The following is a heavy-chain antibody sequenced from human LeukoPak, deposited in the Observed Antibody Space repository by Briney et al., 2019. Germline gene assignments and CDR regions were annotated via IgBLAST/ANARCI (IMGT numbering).Heavy chain of an antibody. Sequence: SETLSLTCAVYGGSFSGYYWSWIRQPPGKGLEWIGEVNHSGSTNYNPSLKSRVTISVDTSKNQFSLKLSSVTAAATAVYYCARGHRYCSSTSCLLVRDYWGQGTLVTVSS. V-gene: IGHV4-34*01. J-gene: IGHJ4*02. CDR2: VNHSGST. CDR3: ARGHRYCSSTSCLLVRDY. D-gene: IGHD2-2*01. CDR1: GGSFSGYY.